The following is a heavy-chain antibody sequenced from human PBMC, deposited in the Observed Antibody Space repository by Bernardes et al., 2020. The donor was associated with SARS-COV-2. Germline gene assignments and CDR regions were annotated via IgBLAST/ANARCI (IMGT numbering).Heavy chain of an antibody. CDR1: GFTLSFYW. V-gene: IGHV3-74*01. D-gene: IGHD3-22*01. CDR2: INSDGSST. CDR3: TRDHHYYDSSDHLYYYGMDV. Sequence: GSLRLSCAASGFTLSFYWMHWVRQAPGKGLVWVSRINSDGSSTTYADSVEGRFTISRDNAKNTLYLEMSSLRAEDTAVYYCTRDHHYYDSSDHLYYYGMDVWGQGTPVTVSS. J-gene: IGHJ6*02.